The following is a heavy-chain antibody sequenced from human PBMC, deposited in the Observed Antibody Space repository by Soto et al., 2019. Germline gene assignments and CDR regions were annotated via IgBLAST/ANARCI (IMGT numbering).Heavy chain of an antibody. CDR2: ISWNSGSI. CDR3: AKDTDTVVVAASAFDI. Sequence: PGGSLRLSCAASGFTFDDYAMHWVRQAPGKGLEWVSGISWNSGSIGYADSVKGRFTISRDNAKNSLYLQMNSLRAEDTALYYCAKDTDTVVVAASAFDIWGQGTMVTVSS. V-gene: IGHV3-9*01. CDR1: GFTFDDYA. J-gene: IGHJ3*02. D-gene: IGHD2-15*01.